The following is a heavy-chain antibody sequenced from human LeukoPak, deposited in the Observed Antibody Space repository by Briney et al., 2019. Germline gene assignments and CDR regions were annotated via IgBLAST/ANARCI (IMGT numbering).Heavy chain of an antibody. V-gene: IGHV3-74*01. CDR1: GFTFSSYW. Sequence: GGSLRLSCAASGFTFSSYWMHWVRQAPGKGLVWVSCINSDGSSTSYADSVKGRFTISRDNAKNTLYLQMNSLRAEDTAVFYCARGGWYYYDSSGYYSDAFDIWGQGTMVTVSS. CDR3: ARGGWYYYDSSGYYSDAFDI. CDR2: INSDGSST. D-gene: IGHD3-22*01. J-gene: IGHJ3*02.